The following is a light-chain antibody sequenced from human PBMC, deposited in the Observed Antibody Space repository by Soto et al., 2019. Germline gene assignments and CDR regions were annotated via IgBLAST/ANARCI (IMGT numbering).Light chain of an antibody. V-gene: IGLV2-14*01. J-gene: IGLJ1*01. Sequence: QSVLTQPASVSGSPGQSITISCTGTRSDVGGYKYVSWYQQHPGKAPKLMIYEVSNRPSGVSNRFSGCKSGNTASLTISGLEAEDEADYYSSSYTSSSTLYVFVTGTKLTVL. CDR1: RSDVGGYKY. CDR3: SSYTSSSTLYV. CDR2: EVS.